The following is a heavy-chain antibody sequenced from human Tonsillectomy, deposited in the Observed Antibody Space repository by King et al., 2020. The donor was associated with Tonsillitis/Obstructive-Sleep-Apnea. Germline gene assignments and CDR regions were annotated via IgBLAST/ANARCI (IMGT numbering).Heavy chain of an antibody. CDR1: GGSISSSSYY. CDR2: IYYSGST. CDR3: ARRSGSLIDY. D-gene: IGHD1-26*01. V-gene: IGHV4-39*01. Sequence: QLQESGPGLVKPSETLSLTCTVSGGSISSSSYYWGWIRQPPGKGLEWIGSIYYSGSTYYNPSLKSRVTISVDTSKNQFSLQLSSVTAADAAVYYCARRSGSLIDYWGQGTLVTVSS. J-gene: IGHJ4*02.